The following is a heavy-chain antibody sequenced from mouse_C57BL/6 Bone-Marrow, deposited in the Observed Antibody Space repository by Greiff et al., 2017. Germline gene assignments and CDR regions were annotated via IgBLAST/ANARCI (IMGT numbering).Heavy chain of an antibody. J-gene: IGHJ1*03. CDR1: GYTFTSYW. CDR3: AREYYGIHWYFDV. V-gene: IGHV1-64*01. D-gene: IGHD1-1*01. CDR2: IHPNSGST. Sequence: LQQPGAELVKPGASVKLSCKASGYTFTSYWMHWVKQRPGQGLEWIGMIHPNSGSTNYNEKFKSKATLTVDKSSSTAYMQLSSLTSEDSAVYYCAREYYGIHWYFDVWGTGTTVTGSS.